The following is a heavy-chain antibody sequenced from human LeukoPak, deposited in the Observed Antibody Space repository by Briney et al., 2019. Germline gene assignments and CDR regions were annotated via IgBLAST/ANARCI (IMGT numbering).Heavy chain of an antibody. Sequence: HSGGSLRLSCAASGFSFSGHWMHWARQLPGKGLVWVSRISPTGSTTSYADSVKGRFTVSRGNAKNTLYLQVNNLRAEDTAVYYCARGPSSNWSGLDFWGQGTLLTVSS. CDR3: ARGPSSNWSGLDF. J-gene: IGHJ4*02. CDR2: ISPTGSTT. V-gene: IGHV3-74*01. D-gene: IGHD6-13*01. CDR1: GFSFSGHW.